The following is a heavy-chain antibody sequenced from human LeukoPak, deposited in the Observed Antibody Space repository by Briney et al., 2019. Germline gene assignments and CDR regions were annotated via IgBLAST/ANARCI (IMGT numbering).Heavy chain of an antibody. D-gene: IGHD3-9*01. J-gene: IGHJ4*02. CDR2: ISSSSSYI. CDR3: ARDGYYDILTGYYPDFDY. Sequence: GGSLRLSCAASGFTFSSYSMNWVRQAPGKGLEWVSSISSSSSYIYYADSVKGRFTISRDNAKNSLYLRMNSLRAEDTAVYYCARDGYYDILTGYYPDFDYWGQGTLVTVSS. V-gene: IGHV3-21*01. CDR1: GFTFSSYS.